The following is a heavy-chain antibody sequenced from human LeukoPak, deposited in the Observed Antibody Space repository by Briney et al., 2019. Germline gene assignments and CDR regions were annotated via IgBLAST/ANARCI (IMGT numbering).Heavy chain of an antibody. CDR1: GFTFDDYA. D-gene: IGHD6-13*01. V-gene: IGHV3-9*03. CDR2: ISWNSGNI. Sequence: GRSLRLSCAASGFTFDDYAMHWVRQAPAKGLEWVSGISWNSGNIAYADSVKGRFTISRDNAKNSLYLQMNSLRAEDMALYYCVKGSDSRLHSNCFDPWGQGTLVTVSS. CDR3: VKGSDSRLHSNCFDP. J-gene: IGHJ5*02.